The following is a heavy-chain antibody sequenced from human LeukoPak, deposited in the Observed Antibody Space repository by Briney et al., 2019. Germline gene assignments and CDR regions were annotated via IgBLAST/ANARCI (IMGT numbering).Heavy chain of an antibody. V-gene: IGHV4-31*03. CDR1: GGSISSGGYY. J-gene: IGHJ5*02. D-gene: IGHD5-24*01. CDR2: IYYSGST. CDR3: ARDRSRDGYNH. Sequence: SETLPLTCTVSGGSISSGGYYWSWIRQHPGKGLEWIGYIYYSGSTYYNPSLKSRVTISVDTSKNQFSLKLSSVTAADTALYYCARDRSRDGYNHWGQGTLVTVSS.